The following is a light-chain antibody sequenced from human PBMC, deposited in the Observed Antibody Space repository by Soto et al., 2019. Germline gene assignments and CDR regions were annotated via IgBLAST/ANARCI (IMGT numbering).Light chain of an antibody. CDR1: QGIATG. V-gene: IGKV1-13*02. Sequence: IQFTHPPSYLYAYILDSVNITCRASQGIATGLAWYQQKPGAPPRLLIYDASILQRGVPSRFSGSGSGTHFILTISNMQPEDFANYYCQQFNSLFGQGTRLEIK. CDR3: QQFNSL. J-gene: IGKJ5*01. CDR2: DAS.